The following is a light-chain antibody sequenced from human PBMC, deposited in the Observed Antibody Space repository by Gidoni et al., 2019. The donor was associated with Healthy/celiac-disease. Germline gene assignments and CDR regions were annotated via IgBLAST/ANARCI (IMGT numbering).Light chain of an antibody. Sequence: DIVMTQSPDSLAVSLGERATINCKSSQSVLYSSNNKNFLAWYQQKPGQPPKLLMHWASTRESGVPDRFSGSGSGTDFTLTISSLQAEDVAVYYCQQYYTTLWTFGQGTKVEIK. J-gene: IGKJ1*01. V-gene: IGKV4-1*01. CDR2: WAS. CDR3: QQYYTTLWT. CDR1: QSVLYSSNNKNF.